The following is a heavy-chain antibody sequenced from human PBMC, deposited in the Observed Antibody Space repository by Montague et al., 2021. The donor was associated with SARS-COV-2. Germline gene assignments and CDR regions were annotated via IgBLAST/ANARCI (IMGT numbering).Heavy chain of an antibody. CDR3: ARERSYLYWYFDL. CDR1: AGSIRDYY. Sequence: SETLSLTRAVSAGSIRDYYWSWIRQPAGKGLEWIGRIYTTGSSDYSPSLQSRVTMSVDTSKNQVSLRLMSVTAADTALYYCARERSYLYWYFDLWGRGTLVTVSS. V-gene: IGHV4-4*07. CDR2: IYTTGSS. J-gene: IGHJ2*01.